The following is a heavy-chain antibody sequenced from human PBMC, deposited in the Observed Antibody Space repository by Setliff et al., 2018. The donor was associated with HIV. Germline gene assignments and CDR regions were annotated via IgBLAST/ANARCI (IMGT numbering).Heavy chain of an antibody. V-gene: IGHV4-34*01. CDR1: GASFSDYQ. CDR2: INHSGST. CDR3: ARYYDSHPAFDI. D-gene: IGHD3-16*01. Sequence: SETLSLTCAVYGASFSDYQWNWIRQSPGKGLEWIGEINHSGSTNYNPSLKSRVTMSVDTSKNQFSLKLNSVTAADTAVYYCARYYDSHPAFDIWGQGTMVTVSS. J-gene: IGHJ3*02.